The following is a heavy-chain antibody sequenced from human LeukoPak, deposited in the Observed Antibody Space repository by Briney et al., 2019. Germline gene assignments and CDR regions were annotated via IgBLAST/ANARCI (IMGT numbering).Heavy chain of an antibody. J-gene: IGHJ6*03. D-gene: IGHD6-6*01. Sequence: SGTLSLTCDVSGISVTTSDGWSWVRQSPGKALEWLGHIYQNETTNYNPSLKSRLIISIDKANNQFSLNLKSVTVADTAVCFCARLTYSDSSQLYYYYYYLDVWGKGTTVTVSS. CDR1: GISVTTSDG. V-gene: IGHV4-4*02. CDR3: ARLTYSDSSQLYYYYYYLDV. CDR2: IYQNETT.